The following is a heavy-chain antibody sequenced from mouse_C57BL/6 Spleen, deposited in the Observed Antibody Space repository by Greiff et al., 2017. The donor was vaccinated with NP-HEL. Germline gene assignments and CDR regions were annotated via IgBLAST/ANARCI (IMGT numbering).Heavy chain of an antibody. Sequence: VQLQQSGAELVKPGASVKMSCKASGYTFTSYWITWVKQRPGQGLEWIGDIYPGSGSTNYNEKFKSKATLTVDTSSSTAYMQLSSLTSEDSAVYYCARGDYYSNPYAMDYWGQRTSVTVSS. CDR2: IYPGSGST. CDR3: ARGDYYSNPYAMDY. D-gene: IGHD2-5*01. V-gene: IGHV1-55*01. J-gene: IGHJ4*01. CDR1: GYTFTSYW.